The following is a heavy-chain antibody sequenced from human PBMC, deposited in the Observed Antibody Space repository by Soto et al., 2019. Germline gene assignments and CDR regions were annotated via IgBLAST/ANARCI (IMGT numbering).Heavy chain of an antibody. J-gene: IGHJ4*02. V-gene: IGHV3-30-3*01. CDR2: ISYDGSNK. CDR1: GFTFSSYA. Sequence: QVQLVESGGGVVQPGRSLRLSCAASGFTFSSYAMHWVRQAPGKGLEWVAVISYDGSNKYYADSVKGRFTISRDNSKNTMYLQMNSLRAEDTAGYYCARGGYDFWSGVSYYFDYWGQGTLVTVSS. CDR3: ARGGYDFWSGVSYYFDY. D-gene: IGHD3-3*01.